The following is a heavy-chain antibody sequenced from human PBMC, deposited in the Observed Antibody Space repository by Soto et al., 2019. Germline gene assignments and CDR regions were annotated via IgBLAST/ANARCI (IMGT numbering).Heavy chain of an antibody. CDR1: GGSISSSSW. J-gene: IGHJ3*01. CDR2: IYHAGSP. CDR3: ARGLSFRGDFDV. D-gene: IGHD2-21*02. Sequence: HLQESGPGLVKPSGTLSLTCDVSGGSISSSSWWTWVRQSPGKGLEWIGEIYHAGSPNYNPSFESGVTILADKSKNHFSLGLTSVTAADAAIYYCARGLSFRGDFDVWGQGTTVTVSS. V-gene: IGHV4-4*02.